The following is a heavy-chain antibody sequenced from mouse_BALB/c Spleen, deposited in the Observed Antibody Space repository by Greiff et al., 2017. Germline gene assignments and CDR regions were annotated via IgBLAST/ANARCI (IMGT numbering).Heavy chain of an antibody. D-gene: IGHD1-2*01. CDR3: ARNSLLRLRTGTSGYFDY. CDR2: ISYSGST. Sequence: DVQLVESGPGLVKPSQSLSLTCTVTGYSITSDYAWNWIRQFPGNKLEWMGYISYSGSTSYNPSLKSRISITRDTSKNQFFLQLNSVTTEDTATYYCARNSLLRLRTGTSGYFDYWGQGTTLTVSS. J-gene: IGHJ2*01. CDR1: GYSITSDYA. V-gene: IGHV3-2*02.